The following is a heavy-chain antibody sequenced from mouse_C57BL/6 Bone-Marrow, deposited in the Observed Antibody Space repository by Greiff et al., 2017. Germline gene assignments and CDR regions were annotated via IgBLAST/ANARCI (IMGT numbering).Heavy chain of an antibody. CDR3: ARGDYYGSSFYWYFDV. J-gene: IGHJ1*03. CDR2: IDPSDSET. V-gene: IGHV1-52*01. Sequence: VQLQQPGAELVRPGSSVKLSCKASGYTFTSYWMHWVKQRPIQGLEWIGNIDPSDSETHYNQKFKDKATLTVDKSSSPAYMQLSSLTSEDSAVYYCARGDYYGSSFYWYFDVWGTGTTVTVSS. CDR1: GYTFTSYW. D-gene: IGHD1-1*01.